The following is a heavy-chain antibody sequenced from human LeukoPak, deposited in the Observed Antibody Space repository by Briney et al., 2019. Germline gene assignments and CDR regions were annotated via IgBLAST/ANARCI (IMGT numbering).Heavy chain of an antibody. V-gene: IGHV3-7*01. J-gene: IGHJ4*02. CDR1: GLTFNKYW. CDR3: ARLYLPATRFDY. D-gene: IGHD5-24*01. Sequence: GGSLRLSCEASGLTFNKYWMTWVRQAPGKGLEWVANIKQDGSEKNYVDSVKGRFTISRDNAKNSLSLRMNSLSAEDTAVYYCARLYLPATRFDYWGQGTLVTVSS. CDR2: IKQDGSEK.